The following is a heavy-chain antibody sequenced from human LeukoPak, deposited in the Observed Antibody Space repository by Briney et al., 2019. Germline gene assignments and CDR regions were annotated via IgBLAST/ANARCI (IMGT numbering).Heavy chain of an antibody. CDR1: GFTFSHYW. Sequence: GGSLRLSCAASGFTFSHYWMTWVRQAPGKGLEWVSYISDSGSTIYYADSVKGRFTISRDNVKNSLYLQMNGLRAEDTAVYYCAREMEGDYGSGTFFDLWGQGNMVTVSS. V-gene: IGHV3-11*01. CDR3: AREMEGDYGSGTFFDL. J-gene: IGHJ4*02. CDR2: ISDSGSTI. D-gene: IGHD3-10*01.